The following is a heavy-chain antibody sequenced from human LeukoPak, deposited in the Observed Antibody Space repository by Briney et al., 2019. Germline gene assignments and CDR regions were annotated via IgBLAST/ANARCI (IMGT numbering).Heavy chain of an antibody. D-gene: IGHD1-1*01. J-gene: IGHJ6*03. CDR2: ISSSSSYI. Sequence: PGGSLRLSCAASGFTFSSYSMNWVRQAPGKGLEWVSSISSSSSYIYYADSVKGRFTISRDNAKNSLYLQMNSLRAEDTAVYYCAREHNWNDGGADYYYYMDVWGKGTTVTISS. CDR3: AREHNWNDGGADYYYYMDV. CDR1: GFTFSSYS. V-gene: IGHV3-21*01.